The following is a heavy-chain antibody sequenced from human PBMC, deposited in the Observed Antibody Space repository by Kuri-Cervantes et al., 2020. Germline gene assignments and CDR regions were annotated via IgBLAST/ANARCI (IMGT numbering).Heavy chain of an antibody. J-gene: IGHJ6*04. Sequence: GESLKISCAASGFTFSSYSMNWVRQAPGKGLEWVSYISSSGSTIYYADSVKGRFTISRDNAKNSLYLQMNSLRAEDTAVYCCARSLLSRGNVWGKGTTVTVSS. CDR2: ISSSGSTI. CDR1: GFTFSSYS. CDR3: ARSLLSRGNV. V-gene: IGHV3-48*04.